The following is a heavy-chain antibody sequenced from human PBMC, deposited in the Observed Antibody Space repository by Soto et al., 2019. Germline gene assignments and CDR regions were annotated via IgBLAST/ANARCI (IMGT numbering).Heavy chain of an antibody. CDR1: GYSLTSYG. Sequence: QVQLVQSGAEVKMPGASVKVSCKASGYSLTSYGISWVRQAPGQGLEWMGWISGHDGNTKYTQKLQGRVTVTTDTSTSTAYMDLRSLKSDDTAVYYCAREYCSSAGCYGPDFWGQGTLVTVSS. CDR3: AREYCSSAGCYGPDF. V-gene: IGHV1-18*01. CDR2: ISGHDGNT. J-gene: IGHJ4*02. D-gene: IGHD2-2*01.